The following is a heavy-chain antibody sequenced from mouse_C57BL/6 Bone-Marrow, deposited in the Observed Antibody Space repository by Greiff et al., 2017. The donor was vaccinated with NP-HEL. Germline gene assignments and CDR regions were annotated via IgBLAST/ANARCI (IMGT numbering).Heavy chain of an antibody. CDR2: IWRGGST. J-gene: IGHJ4*01. V-gene: IGHV2-5*01. Sequence: VKLMESGPGLVQPSQSLSITCTVSGFSLTSYGVHWVRQSPGKGLEWLGVIWRGGSTDYNAAFMSRLSTTKDNSKSQVFFKMNSLQADDTAIYYCAKGRAMDYWGQGTSVTVSS. CDR3: AKGRAMDY. CDR1: GFSLTSYG.